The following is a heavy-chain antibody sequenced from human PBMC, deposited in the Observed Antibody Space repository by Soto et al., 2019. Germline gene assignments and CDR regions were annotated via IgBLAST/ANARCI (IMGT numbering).Heavy chain of an antibody. CDR2: ISYDGSNK. Sequence: QVQLVESGGGVVQPGRSLRLPCAASGFTFSSYAMHWVRQAPGKGLEWVAVISYDGSNKYYADSVKGRFTISRDNSKNTLYLQMNSLRAEDTAVYYCARHYYDDAFDIWGQGTMVTVSS. CDR3: ARHYYDDAFDI. J-gene: IGHJ3*02. V-gene: IGHV3-30-3*01. D-gene: IGHD3-22*01. CDR1: GFTFSSYA.